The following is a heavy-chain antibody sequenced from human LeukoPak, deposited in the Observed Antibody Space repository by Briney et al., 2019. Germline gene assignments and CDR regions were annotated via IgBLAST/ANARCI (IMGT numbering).Heavy chain of an antibody. V-gene: IGHV5-51*01. Sequence: GESLKISCKGSGYTFSSYWIGWVRQMPGRGLEWMGIIYPGDSDTRYSPSLQGQVTISVDTSIGTAYLQWSSLKASDTAIYYCARQNDFRLDYWGQGTLVTVSS. CDR3: ARQNDFRLDY. J-gene: IGHJ4*02. CDR1: GYTFSSYW. D-gene: IGHD3-3*01. CDR2: IYPGDSDT.